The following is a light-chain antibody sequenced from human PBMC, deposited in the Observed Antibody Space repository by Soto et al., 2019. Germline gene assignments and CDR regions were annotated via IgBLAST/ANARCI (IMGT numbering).Light chain of an antibody. V-gene: IGKV1-39*01. CDR3: AQRYHTPLT. CDR2: AAS. CDR1: QSITSY. Sequence: DIQMTQSPSSLSASVGDRVTITCRASQSITSYLNWYQQKPGKAPMLLIYAASSLQSGVPSRFSGGGFGKGFHLYNSNLQPLDFSNLYCAQRYHTPLTFGGATNVDIK. J-gene: IGKJ4*01.